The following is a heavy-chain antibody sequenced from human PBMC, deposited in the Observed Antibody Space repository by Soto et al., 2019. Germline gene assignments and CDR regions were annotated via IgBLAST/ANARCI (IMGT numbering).Heavy chain of an antibody. J-gene: IGHJ5*02. CDR3: ARDDGSSMSFGP. Sequence: VASVKVSCKASGGTFSSYAISWVRQAPGQGLEWVGGIIPIFGTANYAQKFQGRVTITADKSTSTAYMELSSLRSEDTAVYYCARDDGSSMSFGPWGQGTLVTVSS. CDR1: GGTFSSYA. CDR2: IIPIFGTA. V-gene: IGHV1-69*06. D-gene: IGHD1-26*01.